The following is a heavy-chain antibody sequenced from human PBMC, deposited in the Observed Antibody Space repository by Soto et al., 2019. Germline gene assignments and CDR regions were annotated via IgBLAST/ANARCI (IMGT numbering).Heavy chain of an antibody. CDR3: ARWRIYHGYDS. CDR1: GFSLSSSGVG. J-gene: IGHJ5*02. D-gene: IGHD5-12*01. Sequence: QITLKESGPTQVKPTQTLTLTCSFSGFSLSSSGVGVGWIRQPPGKALEWLAVIYWDDDQGYNPSLRNRVTITKDTSKNQVVLTMTDMDPIDTGTYFCARWRIYHGYDSWGQGTLVTVSS. V-gene: IGHV2-5*02. CDR2: IYWDDDQ.